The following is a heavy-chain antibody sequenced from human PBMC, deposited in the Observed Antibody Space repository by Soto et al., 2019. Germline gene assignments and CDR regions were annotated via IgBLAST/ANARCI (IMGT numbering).Heavy chain of an antibody. V-gene: IGHV1-69*01. CDR3: AREASSGYYYYYYGMDV. CDR2: IIPIFGTA. D-gene: IGHD3-22*01. Sequence: QVQLVQSGAEVKKPGSSVKVSCKASGGTFSSYAISWVRQAPGQGLEWMGGIIPIFGTANYAQKFQGRVTIPADESTSTAYMELSSLRSEDTAVYYCAREASSGYYYYYYGMDVWGQGTTVTVSS. CDR1: GGTFSSYA. J-gene: IGHJ6*02.